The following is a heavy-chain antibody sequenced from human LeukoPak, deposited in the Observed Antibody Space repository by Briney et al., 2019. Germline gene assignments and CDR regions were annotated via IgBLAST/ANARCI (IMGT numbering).Heavy chain of an antibody. CDR1: GGSFSGYY. J-gene: IGHJ4*02. Sequence: PSETLSLTCAVYGGSFSGYYWSWIRQPPGKGLEWIGEINHSGSTNYNPSLKSRVTISVDTSKNQFSLKLSSVTAADTAVYYYARGQITSVSRYYDIWTGPSDFDYWGQGTLVTVSS. D-gene: IGHD3-9*01. CDR2: INHSGST. V-gene: IGHV4-34*01. CDR3: ARGQITSVSRYYDIWTGPSDFDY.